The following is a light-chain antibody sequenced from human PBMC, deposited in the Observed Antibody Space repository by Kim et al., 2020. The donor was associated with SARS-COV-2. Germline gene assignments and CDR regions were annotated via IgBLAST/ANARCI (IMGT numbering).Light chain of an antibody. V-gene: IGLV1-47*01. CDR3: AAWDDSLIGPV. J-gene: IGLJ3*02. Sequence: GQRVTISCSGSSYLFVNNHVSWSHQLPGTAPKLLLYEIKERPSGLPDRFSGSKSGASASLAISGLRSEDEGVYYCAAWDDSLIGPVFGGGTQLTVL. CDR1: SYLFVNNH. CDR2: EIK.